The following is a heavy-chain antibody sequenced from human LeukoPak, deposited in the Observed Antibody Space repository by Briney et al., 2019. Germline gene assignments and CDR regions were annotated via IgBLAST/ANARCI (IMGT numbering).Heavy chain of an antibody. CDR3: ARAFIAAAGPFDY. CDR1: GGSISSGSYY. CDR2: IYTSGGT. Sequence: SQTLSLTCTVSGGSISSGSYYWSWIRQPAGKGLEWIGRIYTSGGTNYNPSLKSRVTISVDTSKNQFSLKLSSVTAADTAVYYCARAFIAAAGPFDYWGQGTPVTVSS. V-gene: IGHV4-61*02. J-gene: IGHJ4*02. D-gene: IGHD6-13*01.